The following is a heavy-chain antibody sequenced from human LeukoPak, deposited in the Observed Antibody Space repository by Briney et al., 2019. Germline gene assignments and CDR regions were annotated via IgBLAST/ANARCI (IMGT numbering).Heavy chain of an antibody. J-gene: IGHJ4*02. D-gene: IGHD4-17*01. V-gene: IGHV3-33*06. CDR1: GFTFSNYG. CDR3: AKSTMTFYYFDY. Sequence: PGRSLRLSCAASGFTFSNYGIHWVRQAPGKGLEWVAVIWSDGSNKYYADSVKGRFTISRDNSLNRLYLQMNSLRAEDTAVYYCAKSTMTFYYFDYWGQGTLVTVSS. CDR2: IWSDGSNK.